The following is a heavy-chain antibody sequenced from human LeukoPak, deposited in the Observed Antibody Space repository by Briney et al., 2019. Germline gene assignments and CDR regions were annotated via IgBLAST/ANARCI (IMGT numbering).Heavy chain of an antibody. CDR2: IHYSGLT. J-gene: IGHJ4*02. CDR1: GGSISSYY. Sequence: SETLSLTCTVSGGSISSYYWSWIRQAPGKGLEWIGFIHYSGLTVYSPSLQSRVSMSVDTSRNQFSLDLSSVTAADTALYYCARDPPEDEWNSLDSWGQGILVTVSS. D-gene: IGHD1-7*01. CDR3: ARDPPEDEWNSLDS. V-gene: IGHV4-59*01.